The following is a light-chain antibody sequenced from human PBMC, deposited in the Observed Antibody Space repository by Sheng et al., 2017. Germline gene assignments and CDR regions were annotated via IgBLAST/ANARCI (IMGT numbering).Light chain of an antibody. CDR3: QAWDSSTRV. V-gene: IGLV3-21*02. Sequence: SYVLTQPPSVSVAPGQTARITCGGNNIGSKSVHWYQQKPGQAPVLVVYDDSDRPSGIPERFSGSNSGNTATLTISGTQAMDEADYYCQAWDSSTRVFGGGTKLTVL. CDR2: DDS. CDR1: NIGSKS. J-gene: IGLJ3*02.